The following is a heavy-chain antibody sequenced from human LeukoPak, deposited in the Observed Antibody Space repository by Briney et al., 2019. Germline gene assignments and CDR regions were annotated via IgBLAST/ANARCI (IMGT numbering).Heavy chain of an antibody. J-gene: IGHJ6*03. V-gene: IGHV3-9*01. Sequence: GGSLRLSCAASGFTFDDYAMHWVRQAPGKGLEWVSTISWNSDSIEYADSVKGRFTISRDNAKNSLYLQMNSLRSEDTAVYYCATGRGYSYGYYYYYMDVWGKGTTVTVSS. CDR1: GFTFDDYA. CDR3: ATGRGYSYGYYYYYMDV. CDR2: ISWNSDSI. D-gene: IGHD5-18*01.